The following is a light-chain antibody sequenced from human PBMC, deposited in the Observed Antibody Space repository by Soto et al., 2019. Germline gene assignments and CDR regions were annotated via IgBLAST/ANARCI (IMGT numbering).Light chain of an antibody. CDR2: EVT. Sequence: QSALTQPPSVSGSPGQSVTISCTGTSSDVGSYNRVSWYQQPPGTAPKLMIYEVTNRPSGVPDRFSGSKSGNTASLTISGLQAEDEDYEFCSSFTSSRTLVFGGGTKLTVL. CDR1: SSDVGSYNR. CDR3: SSFTSSRTLV. V-gene: IGLV2-18*02. J-gene: IGLJ2*01.